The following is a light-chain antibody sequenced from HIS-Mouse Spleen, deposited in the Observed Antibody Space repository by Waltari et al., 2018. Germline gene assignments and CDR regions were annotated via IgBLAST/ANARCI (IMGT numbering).Light chain of an antibody. J-gene: IGLJ2*01. CDR2: EVS. CDR3: SLYTSSSTLV. V-gene: IGLV2-18*01. CDR1: SSDVGSYNR. Sequence: QSALTQPPSVSGSPGQSVTISCTGTSSDVGSYNRVSWYQQPPGTAPKLRIYEVSTRPSGVPDRFSGSKSGNTASLTISGLQAEDEADYYCSLYTSSSTLVFGGGTKLTVL.